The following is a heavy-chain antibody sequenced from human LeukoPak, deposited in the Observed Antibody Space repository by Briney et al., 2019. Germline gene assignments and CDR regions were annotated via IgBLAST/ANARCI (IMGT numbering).Heavy chain of an antibody. CDR1: GYSFTSYR. CDR2: IDPSDSYT. V-gene: IGHV5-10-1*01. CDR3: AREEGTAMVSYFDY. D-gene: IGHD5-18*01. J-gene: IGHJ4*02. Sequence: GESLKISCKGSGYSFTSYRISWVRQMPGKGLEWMGRIDPSDSYTNYSPSFQGHVTISADKSISTAYLQWSSLKASDTAMYYCAREEGTAMVSYFDYWGQGTLVTVSS.